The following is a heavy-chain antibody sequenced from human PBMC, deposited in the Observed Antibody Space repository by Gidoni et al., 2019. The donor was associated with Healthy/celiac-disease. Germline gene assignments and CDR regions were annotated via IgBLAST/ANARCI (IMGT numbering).Heavy chain of an antibody. D-gene: IGHD6-19*01. V-gene: IGHV3-23*01. CDR3: AKGPLSGPGRIAVAGNDY. CDR1: GFTFSSYA. J-gene: IGHJ4*02. CDR2: ISGSGGST. Sequence: EVQLLESGGGLVQPGGSLRLSCAASGFTFSSYAMSWVRQAPGKGLEWVSAISGSGGSTYYADSVKGRFTISRDNSKNTLYLQMNSLRAEDTAVYYCAKGPLSGPGRIAVAGNDYWGQGTLVTVSS.